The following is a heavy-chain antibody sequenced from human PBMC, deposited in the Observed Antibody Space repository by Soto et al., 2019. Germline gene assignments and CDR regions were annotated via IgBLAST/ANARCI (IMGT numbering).Heavy chain of an antibody. CDR3: ARDYGDYYFDY. V-gene: IGHV4-31*03. CDR1: GGSISSGGYY. J-gene: IGHJ4*02. Sequence: SETLSRTCTVSGGSISSGGYYWSWIGQHPGKGLEWIGYIYYSGSTYYNPSLKSRVTISVDTSKNQFSLKLSSVTAADTAVYYCARDYGDYYFDYWGQGTLVTVSS. CDR2: IYYSGST. D-gene: IGHD4-17*01.